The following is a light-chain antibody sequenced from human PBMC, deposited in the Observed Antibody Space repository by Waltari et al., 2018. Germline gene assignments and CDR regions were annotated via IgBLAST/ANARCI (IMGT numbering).Light chain of an antibody. J-gene: IGKJ2*01. CDR1: QSVGTW. V-gene: IGKV1-5*03. CDR2: MAA. Sequence: DLQMTPSPSTLSASVGDRVTIPCRASQSVGTWLAWYQQKPGKAPKLLIYMAASLESVVPSRCSGSGAGTEFTLTISSLQPDDFASYSCQQYSSFSTFGQGTKLDI. CDR3: QQYSSFST.